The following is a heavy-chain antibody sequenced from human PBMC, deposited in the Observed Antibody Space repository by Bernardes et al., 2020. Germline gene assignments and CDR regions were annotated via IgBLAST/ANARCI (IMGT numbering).Heavy chain of an antibody. Sequence: GGSLSLSCAASGFTFSNYSMNWVRQTPGKGLEWLSYISSSSGTIYYADSVKGRFTISRDNAKNSLYLQMNSLRGEDTAVYYCARVPRTSAGTTFDYWGQGTLVTVSS. J-gene: IGHJ4*02. CDR2: ISSSSGTI. CDR1: GFTFSNYS. D-gene: IGHD6-13*01. CDR3: ARVPRTSAGTTFDY. V-gene: IGHV3-48*01.